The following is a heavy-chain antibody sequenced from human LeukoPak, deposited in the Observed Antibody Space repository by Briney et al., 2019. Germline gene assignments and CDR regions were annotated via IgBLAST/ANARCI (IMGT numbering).Heavy chain of an antibody. J-gene: IGHJ4*02. CDR3: ARGTTVGY. D-gene: IGHD4-11*01. Sequence: GGSLRLSCAASLLTFSRSSMNWVGQAPGKGLEWVSSISSSSSYIYYADSVKGRFTISRDNAKNSLYLQMNSLRAEDMAVYYCARGTTVGYWGQGTLVTVSS. CDR2: ISSSSSYI. CDR1: LLTFSRSS. V-gene: IGHV3-21*01.